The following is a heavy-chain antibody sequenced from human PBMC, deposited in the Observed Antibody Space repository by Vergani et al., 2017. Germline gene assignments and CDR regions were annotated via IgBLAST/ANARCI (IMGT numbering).Heavy chain of an antibody. D-gene: IGHD4-11*01. CDR3: ARVNTETNGHLYYYYYMDV. CDR2: IDHTGRP. J-gene: IGHJ6*03. CDR1: GGSFTSYH. V-gene: IGHV4-34*01. Sequence: QVQLQQWGGGLLKPSETLSLTCVVNGGSFTSYHWTWIRQSPGEGLEWVGDIDHTGRPDYNPSLKLRLTMSVDKSLNQFSLTLNPVTATDTAIYFCARVNTETNGHLYYYYYMDVWGQGTAVTVS.